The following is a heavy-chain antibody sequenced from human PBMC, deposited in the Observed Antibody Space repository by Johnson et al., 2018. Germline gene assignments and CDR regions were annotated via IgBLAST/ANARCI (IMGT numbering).Heavy chain of an antibody. Sequence: VQLLESGGGVVQPGRSLRLSCAASGFTFSSYGMHWVRQAPGKGLEWVAVISYDGSNKYYVDSVKGRFTISRDNSKNTLYLQMNSLRAEDTAVYYCANMAVADAFDIWGQGTMVTVSS. D-gene: IGHD6-19*01. CDR3: ANMAVADAFDI. V-gene: IGHV3-30*18. J-gene: IGHJ3*02. CDR2: ISYDGSNK. CDR1: GFTFSSYG.